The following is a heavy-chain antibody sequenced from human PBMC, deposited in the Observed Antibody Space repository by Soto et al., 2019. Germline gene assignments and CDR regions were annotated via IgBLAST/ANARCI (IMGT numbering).Heavy chain of an antibody. V-gene: IGHV1-8*01. CDR1: GYTFTNHA. D-gene: IGHD3-22*01. CDR3: ARGGIFDSSGYYYFSACDI. J-gene: IGHJ3*02. Sequence: ASVKVSCKASGYTFTNHAINRVRQAPGQGLEWMGWMRPNSGYSGYSQKFQGRVTLTRDTSMSTAYMELSSLRSEDTAVYYCARGGIFDSSGYYYFSACDIWGKGTMVTV. CDR2: MRPNSGYS.